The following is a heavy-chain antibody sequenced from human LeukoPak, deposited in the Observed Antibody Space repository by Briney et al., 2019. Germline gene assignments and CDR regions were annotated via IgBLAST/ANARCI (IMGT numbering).Heavy chain of an antibody. V-gene: IGHV3-7*01. CDR1: GFTFSRYW. D-gene: IGHD6-25*01. CDR3: ARWGSELPDDAFDI. Sequence: GGSLRLSCAASGFTFSRYWMSWVRQAPGKGLEGVANIRQDGSEKHYLDSVKGRITISRDNAKNSLYLQMNSLRAEDTAVYYCARWGSELPDDAFDIWGQGTMVTVSS. CDR2: IRQDGSEK. J-gene: IGHJ3*02.